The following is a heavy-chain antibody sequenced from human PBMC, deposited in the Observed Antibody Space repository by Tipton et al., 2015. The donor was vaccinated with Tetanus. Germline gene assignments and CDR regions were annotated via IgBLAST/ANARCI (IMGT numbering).Heavy chain of an antibody. J-gene: IGHJ4*02. CDR3: ARRGGGSTFDH. V-gene: IGHV4-31*03. CDR1: GDSISRGGYF. CDR2: IYYTGNT. D-gene: IGHD1-26*01. Sequence: TLSLTCTVSGDSISRGGYFWDWIRQRPGKGPEWVGYIYYTGNTYYNPSLKSRLTISLDTSKNQFSLRLSSLSAADTAVYFCARRGGGSTFDHWGQGTLVTVSS.